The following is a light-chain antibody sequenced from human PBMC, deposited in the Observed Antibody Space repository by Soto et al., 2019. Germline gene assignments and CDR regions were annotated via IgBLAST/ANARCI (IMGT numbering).Light chain of an antibody. J-gene: IGKJ2*01. CDR1: QSVSSY. Sequence: EIVLTQSPATLSLSPGERATLSCRASQSVSSYLAWYQHKPGQAHRLLIDDASNRATGIPAKFSGSGSWTDFTLTISSLEPEDFALYYGQQRSNWPYTFGQGTKLEIK. CDR3: QQRSNWPYT. CDR2: DAS. V-gene: IGKV3-11*01.